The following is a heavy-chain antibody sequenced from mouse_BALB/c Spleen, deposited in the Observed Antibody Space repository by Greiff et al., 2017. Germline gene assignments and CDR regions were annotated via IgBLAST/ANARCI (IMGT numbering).Heavy chain of an antibody. CDR3: ARGDYYGLIRHFDY. V-gene: IGHV2-9*02. CDR2: IWAGGST. J-gene: IGHJ2*01. D-gene: IGHD1-1*01. CDR1: GFSLTSYG. Sequence: VQGVESGPGLVAPSQSLSITCTVSGFSLTSYGVHWVRQPPGKGLEWLGVIWAGGSTNYNSALMSRLSISKDNSKSQVFLKMNSLQTDDTAMYYCARGDYYGLIRHFDYWGQGTTLTVSS.